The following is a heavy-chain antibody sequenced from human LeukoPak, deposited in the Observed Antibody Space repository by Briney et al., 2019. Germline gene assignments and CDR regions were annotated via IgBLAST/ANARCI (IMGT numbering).Heavy chain of an antibody. Sequence: PSETLSLTCTVSGGSIDRSSYYWGWIRQPPGKGLEWIGSIYYSGNTYYNSSLKSRITISVNTTKNQVALKLSSVTAADTAVYYCARVRGPDGWFAPWGQGTLVSASS. CDR3: ARVRGPDGWFAP. J-gene: IGHJ5*02. CDR2: IYYSGNT. V-gene: IGHV4-39*01. CDR1: GGSIDRSSYY.